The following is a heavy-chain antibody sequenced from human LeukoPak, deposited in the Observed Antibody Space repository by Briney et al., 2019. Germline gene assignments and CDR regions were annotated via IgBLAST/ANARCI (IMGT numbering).Heavy chain of an antibody. J-gene: IGHJ5*02. CDR2: IYYSGST. D-gene: IGHD3-22*01. Sequence: PSETLSLTCTVSGGSISSSSYYWGWIRQPPGKGLEWIGSIYYSGSTYYNPSLKSRVTISVDTSKNQFSLKLSSVTAADTAVYYCARGGGYYDSSGYYGAVSWFDPWGQGTLVTVSS. CDR3: ARGGGYYDSSGYYGAVSWFDP. CDR1: GGSISSSSYY. V-gene: IGHV4-39*07.